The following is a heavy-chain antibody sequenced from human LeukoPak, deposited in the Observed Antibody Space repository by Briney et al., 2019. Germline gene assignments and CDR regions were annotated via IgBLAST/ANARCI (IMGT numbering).Heavy chain of an antibody. J-gene: IGHJ6*03. CDR2: IYYSGST. D-gene: IGHD2-2*01. CDR3: ARATRGYCSSTSCSKRYYYYYYMDV. V-gene: IGHV4-39*07. CDR1: GGSISSSSYY. Sequence: SETLSLTCTVSGGSISSSSYYWGWIRQPPGKGLEWIGSIYYSGSTYYNPSLKSRVTISVDTSKNQFSLKLSSVAAADTAVYYCARATRGYCSSTSCSKRYYYYYYMDVWGKGTTVTVSS.